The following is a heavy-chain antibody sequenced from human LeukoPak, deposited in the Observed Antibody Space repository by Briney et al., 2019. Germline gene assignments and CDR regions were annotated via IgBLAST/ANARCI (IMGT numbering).Heavy chain of an antibody. CDR3: AYGSGSYQFDY. CDR1: GFTFSSYA. Sequence: GGSLRLSCAASGFTFSSYAMHWVRQAPGKGLEWVAVISYDGSSKYYADSVKGRFTISRDNSKNTLYLQMNSLRAEDTAVYYCAYGSGSYQFDYWGQGTLVTVSS. J-gene: IGHJ4*02. CDR2: ISYDGSSK. D-gene: IGHD3-10*01. V-gene: IGHV3-30*04.